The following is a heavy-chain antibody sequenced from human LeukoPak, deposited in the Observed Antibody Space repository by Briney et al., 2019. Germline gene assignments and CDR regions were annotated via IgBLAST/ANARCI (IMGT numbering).Heavy chain of an antibody. Sequence: SVTLSLTCAVYGGSFSGYYWSWIRQPPGKGLEWIGEINHSGSTNYNPSLKSRVTISVDTSKNQFSLKLSSVTAADTAVYYCAILWFGELGYWGQGTLVTVSS. D-gene: IGHD3-10*01. CDR2: INHSGST. CDR1: GGSFSGYY. CDR3: AILWFGELGY. V-gene: IGHV4-34*01. J-gene: IGHJ4*02.